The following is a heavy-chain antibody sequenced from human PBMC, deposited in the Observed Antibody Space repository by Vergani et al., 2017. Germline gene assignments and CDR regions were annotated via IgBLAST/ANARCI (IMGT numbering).Heavy chain of an antibody. CDR3: ARAQYSGSGGTVDY. J-gene: IGHJ4*02. CDR2: ISYDGSNK. D-gene: IGHD1-26*01. CDR1: GFTFSSYA. V-gene: IGHV3-30-3*01. Sequence: QVQLVESGGGVVQPGRSLRLSCAASGFTFSSYAMHWVRQAPGKGLEWVAVISYDGSNKYYADSVKGRFTISRDNSQTTVFLQMNSLRAEDTAVYYCARAQYSGSGGTVDYWGQGTLVTVSS.